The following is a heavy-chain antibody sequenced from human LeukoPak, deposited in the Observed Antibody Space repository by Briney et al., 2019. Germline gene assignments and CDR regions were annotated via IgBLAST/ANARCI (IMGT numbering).Heavy chain of an antibody. Sequence: SETLSLTCTVSGGSISSSSYYWGWIRQPPGKGLEWIGNIYYSGSTNYSPSLKSRVTMSVDMSKNQFSLRLSAVTAADTAVYCCARVHDYVWGSYLASYGMDVWGQGTTVTVSS. CDR3: ARVHDYVWGSYLASYGMDV. CDR1: GGSISSSSYY. V-gene: IGHV4-61*05. D-gene: IGHD3-16*02. J-gene: IGHJ6*02. CDR2: IYYSGST.